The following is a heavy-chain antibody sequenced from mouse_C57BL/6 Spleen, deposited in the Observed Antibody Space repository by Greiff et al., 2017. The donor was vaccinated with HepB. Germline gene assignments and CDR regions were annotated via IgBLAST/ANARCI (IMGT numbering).Heavy chain of an antibody. Sequence: EVKLMESGGGLVQPGGSLSLSCAASGFTFTDYYMSWVRQPPGKALEWLGFIRNKATGYTTEYSASVKGRFTISRDNSQSILYLQMNALRAEDSATYYCARSPTGTGFAYWGQGTLVTVSA. J-gene: IGHJ3*01. CDR3: ARSPTGTGFAY. CDR2: IRNKATGYTT. D-gene: IGHD4-1*02. V-gene: IGHV7-3*01. CDR1: GFTFTDYY.